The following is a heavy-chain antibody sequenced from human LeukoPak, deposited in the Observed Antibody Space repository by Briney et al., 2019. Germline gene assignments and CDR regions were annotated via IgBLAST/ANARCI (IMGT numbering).Heavy chain of an antibody. CDR2: ISYDGSNK. Sequence: GGSLRLSCAAPGFTFSNYDMHWVRQAPGKGLEWVAVISYDGSNKYYADSVKGRFTISRDNSKNTLYLQMNSLRPQDTAVYYCARGGSYYASGSYFAFDIWGQGTMVTVSS. D-gene: IGHD3-10*01. V-gene: IGHV3-30*03. J-gene: IGHJ3*02. CDR3: ARGGSYYASGSYFAFDI. CDR1: GFTFSNYD.